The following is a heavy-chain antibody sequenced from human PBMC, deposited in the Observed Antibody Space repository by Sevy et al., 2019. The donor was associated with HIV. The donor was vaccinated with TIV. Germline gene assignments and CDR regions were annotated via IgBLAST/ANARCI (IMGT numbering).Heavy chain of an antibody. Sequence: GGYLRLFCAASGFNINTYWMNWVRQAPGKGLEWVANINYDGSEIYYVDSVRGRFTISKDNARNLVYLQMNSLRAEDTALYYCVSAMVIEGSFWGQGTLVTVSS. CDR2: INYDGSEI. V-gene: IGHV3-7*01. D-gene: IGHD5-18*01. CDR1: GFNINTYW. CDR3: VSAMVIEGSF. J-gene: IGHJ4*02.